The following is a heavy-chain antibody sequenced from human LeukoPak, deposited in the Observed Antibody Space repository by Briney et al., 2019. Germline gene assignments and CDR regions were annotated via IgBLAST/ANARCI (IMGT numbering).Heavy chain of an antibody. CDR2: IKQDGSEK. J-gene: IGHJ4*02. Sequence: LPGGSLRLSCAASGFTFSSYWMSWVRQAPGKGLEWVANIKQDGSEKYYVDSVKGRFTISRDNAKNSLYLQMNSLRAEDTALYYCARDRNRRYYDYVWGSYRSSNFDYWGQGTLVTVSS. CDR1: GFTFSSYW. V-gene: IGHV3-7*03. D-gene: IGHD3-16*02. CDR3: ARDRNRRYYDYVWGSYRSSNFDY.